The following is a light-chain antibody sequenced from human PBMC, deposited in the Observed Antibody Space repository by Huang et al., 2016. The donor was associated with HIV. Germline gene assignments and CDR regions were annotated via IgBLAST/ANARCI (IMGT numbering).Light chain of an antibody. V-gene: IGKV3-20*01. J-gene: IGKJ2*01. Sequence: EIVLTQSPGTLSLSPGERATLSCRASQSVSSSYLAWDQQKPGQAPRLLIYGASSRATGLPDRFSGSGSGTDFTLTISRLEPEDFAVYYCQQYNNLRYTFGQGTKLEIK. CDR2: GAS. CDR1: QSVSSSY. CDR3: QQYNNLRYT.